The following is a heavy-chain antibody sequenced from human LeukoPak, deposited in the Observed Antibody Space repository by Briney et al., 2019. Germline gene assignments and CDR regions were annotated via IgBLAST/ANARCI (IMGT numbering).Heavy chain of an antibody. Sequence: GGSLRLSCTASGFTFNSYSMTCVRQAPGKWLEWVANIKHDGSEKYYVDSVRGRVTISADNAKKSLYLQMNTMRADDTAVYLCARDNYYYFDYWGQGTLVTASS. D-gene: IGHD1-1*01. CDR1: GFTFNSYS. J-gene: IGHJ4*02. V-gene: IGHV3-7*01. CDR2: IKHDGSEK. CDR3: ARDNYYYFDY.